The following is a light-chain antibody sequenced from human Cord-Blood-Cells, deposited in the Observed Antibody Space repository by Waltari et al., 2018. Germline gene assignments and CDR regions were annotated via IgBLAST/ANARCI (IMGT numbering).Light chain of an antibody. CDR2: EGS. J-gene: IGLJ1*01. V-gene: IGLV2-23*01. CDR3: CSYAGSSTFYV. CDR1: SRDVGSYNL. Sequence: QSALTQPAPVSGSPGQSITISCTETSRDVGSYNLVSWYQQHPGKAPKLMIYEGSKRPSGVSNRFSGSKSGNTASLTISGLQAEDEADYYCCSYAGSSTFYVFGTGTKVTVL.